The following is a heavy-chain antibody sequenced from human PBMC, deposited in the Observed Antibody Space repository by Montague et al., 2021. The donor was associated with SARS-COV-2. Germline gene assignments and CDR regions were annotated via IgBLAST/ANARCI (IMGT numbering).Heavy chain of an antibody. CDR2: LYYSGST. CDR3: ARHPPGYRYFYCLDV. CDR1: GGSISSYY. V-gene: IGHV4-59*01. Sequence: SETRSLTCTVSGGSISSYYWSWTRQPPGKGLEWIGYLYYSGSTNYNPSLKSRVTISVDTSKNQFSLRLNSVTAADTAVYYCARHPPGYRYFYCLDVWGKGTTVTVSS. J-gene: IGHJ6*03. D-gene: IGHD1-1*01.